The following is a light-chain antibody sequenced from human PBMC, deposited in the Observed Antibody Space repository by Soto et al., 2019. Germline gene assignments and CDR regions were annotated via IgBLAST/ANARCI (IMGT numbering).Light chain of an antibody. J-gene: IGKJ1*01. CDR1: QSVGYT. CDR3: QQYNNWPQT. V-gene: IGKV3-11*01. Sequence: EVLLTQSPATLSLSPGERATLSCRASQSVGYTLAWYQQKHGQAPRLLIYEASNRATGIPARFSGSGSGTDFTLAISSLEPEDFAEYHCQQYNNWPQTFGQGTKVDI. CDR2: EAS.